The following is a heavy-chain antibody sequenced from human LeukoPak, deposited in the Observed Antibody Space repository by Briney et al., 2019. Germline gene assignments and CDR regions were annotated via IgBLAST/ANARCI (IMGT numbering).Heavy chain of an antibody. CDR3: AGDEDCAGRYPDD. D-gene: IGHD3-16*02. Sequence: GGSLRLSCAASGFTFSSYSMNWVRQAPGKGLEWVSYISSSSSTIYYADSVKGRFTISRDNAKNSLYLQMNSLRDEDTAVYYGAGDEDCAGRYPDDLVQGTLVNVCS. J-gene: IGHJ4*02. CDR1: GFTFSSYS. V-gene: IGHV3-48*02. CDR2: ISSSSSTI.